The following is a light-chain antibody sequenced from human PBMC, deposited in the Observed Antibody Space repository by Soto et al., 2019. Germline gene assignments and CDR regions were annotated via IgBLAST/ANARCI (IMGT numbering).Light chain of an antibody. CDR1: SSDVGAYNY. V-gene: IGLV2-11*01. CDR3: CSYAGSYDYV. J-gene: IGLJ1*01. Sequence: QSVLTQPRSVSGSPGQSVTISCTGSSSDVGAYNYVSWYQHNTGKAPKLLIYDVNKRPSGVPDRFSGSKFGNTASLTISGLQADDEATFYCCSYAGSYDYVFGTGTK. CDR2: DVN.